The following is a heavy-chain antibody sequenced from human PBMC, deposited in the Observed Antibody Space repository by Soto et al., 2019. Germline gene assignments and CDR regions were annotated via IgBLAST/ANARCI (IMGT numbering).Heavy chain of an antibody. V-gene: IGHV4-59*01. CDR3: AGDTIYDSSGYYYYYGMDV. CDR1: GGSISSYY. CDR2: IYYSGST. J-gene: IGHJ6*02. D-gene: IGHD3-22*01. Sequence: PSETLSLTCTVSGGSISSYYWSWIRQPPGKGLEWIGYIYYSGSTNYNPSLKSRVTISVDTSKNQFSLKLSSVTAADTAVYYCAGDTIYDSSGYYYYYGMDVWGQGTPVTVSS.